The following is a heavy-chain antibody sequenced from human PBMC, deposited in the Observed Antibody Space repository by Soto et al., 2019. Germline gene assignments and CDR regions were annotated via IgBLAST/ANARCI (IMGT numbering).Heavy chain of an antibody. D-gene: IGHD3-9*01. CDR3: FKADEGIRYFDWLLPVNIDY. Sequence: GGSLRLSCAASGFTFSSYWMHWVRQAPGKGLVRVSRINSDGSSKSYADSVKGRFTISKDKAKKTLYLQKNSLRAEDKAVFFFFKADEGIRYFDWLLPVNIDYWGQGTLVTVSS. CDR2: INSDGSSK. CDR1: GFTFSSYW. V-gene: IGHV3-74*01. J-gene: IGHJ4*02.